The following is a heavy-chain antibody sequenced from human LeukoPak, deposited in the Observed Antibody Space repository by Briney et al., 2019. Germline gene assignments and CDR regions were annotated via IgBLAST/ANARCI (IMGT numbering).Heavy chain of an antibody. CDR3: ARGRVRCSGGNCYSYAFDI. CDR2: ISPKSGGT. Sequence: ASVTVSFKASGYTFIDFYMHWVRQAPGQGLEWMGWISPKSGGTNYAKKFKGRLTVTRDTSISTAYMELSWLTSDDTALYYCARGRVRCSGGNCYSYAFDIWGQGTMVTVSS. D-gene: IGHD2-15*01. J-gene: IGHJ3*02. V-gene: IGHV1-2*02. CDR1: GYTFIDFY.